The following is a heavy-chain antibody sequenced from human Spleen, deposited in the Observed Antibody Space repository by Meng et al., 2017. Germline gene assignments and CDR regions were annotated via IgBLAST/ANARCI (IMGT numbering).Heavy chain of an antibody. Sequence: VQPQQWVAGLLKPSETLSLPCGVSGGFFSDYYWSCIHQPPGKGLEWIGEINHSGSTNYNPSLESRATISVDTSQNNLSLKLSSVTAADSAVYYCARGPTTMAHDFDYWGQGTLVTVSS. D-gene: IGHD4-11*01. CDR3: ARGPTTMAHDFDY. CDR1: GGFFSDYY. J-gene: IGHJ4*02. CDR2: INHSGST. V-gene: IGHV4-34*01.